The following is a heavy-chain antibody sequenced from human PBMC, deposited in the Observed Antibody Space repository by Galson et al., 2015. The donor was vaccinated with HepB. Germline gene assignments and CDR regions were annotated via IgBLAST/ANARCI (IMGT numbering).Heavy chain of an antibody. CDR3: ARVLDGLLWFGELLRDAFDI. Sequence: SCKASGGTFSSYAISWVRQAPGQGLEWMGGIIPIFGTANYAQKFQGRVTITADESTSTAYMELSSLRSDDTAVYYCARVLDGLLWFGELLRDAFDIWGQGTMVTVSS. D-gene: IGHD3-10*01. V-gene: IGHV1-69*01. CDR2: IIPIFGTA. J-gene: IGHJ3*02. CDR1: GGTFSSYA.